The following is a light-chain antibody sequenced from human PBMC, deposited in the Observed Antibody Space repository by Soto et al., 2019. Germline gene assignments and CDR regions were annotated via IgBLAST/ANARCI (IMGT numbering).Light chain of an antibody. V-gene: IGLV4-69*01. CDR1: SGHSSYA. Sequence: QAVVTQSPSPSASLGASVKLTCTLSSGHSSYAIAWHQQQPEKGPRYLMRLNSDGSHNKGDGIPDRFSGSSSGAERSLTISSLQSEDEADYYCQTWGTGIVVFGGGTKLTVL. CDR3: QTWGTGIVV. J-gene: IGLJ2*01. CDR2: LNSDGSH.